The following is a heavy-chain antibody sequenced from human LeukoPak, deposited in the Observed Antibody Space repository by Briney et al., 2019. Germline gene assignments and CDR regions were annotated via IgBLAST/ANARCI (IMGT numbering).Heavy chain of an antibody. J-gene: IGHJ4*02. Sequence: NTSETLSLTCTVSGYSISSGYYWGWIRQPPGKGLEWIGSIYHSGSTYYNPSLKSRVTMSVDTSKNQFSLKLSSVTAADTAVYYCARGIYGDYYFDYWGQGTLVTVSS. D-gene: IGHD4-17*01. V-gene: IGHV4-38-2*02. CDR2: IYHSGST. CDR3: ARGIYGDYYFDY. CDR1: GYSISSGYY.